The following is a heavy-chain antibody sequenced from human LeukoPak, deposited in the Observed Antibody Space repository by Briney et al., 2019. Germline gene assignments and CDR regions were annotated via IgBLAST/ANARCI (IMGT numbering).Heavy chain of an antibody. CDR2: IYSSGST. CDR1: GDSISSATHY. CDR3: ARFLNWVFDN. J-gene: IGHJ4*02. V-gene: IGHV4-61*02. Sequence: PSQTLSLTCAVSGDSISSATHYWSWIRQPAGKGLEWIGCIYSSGSTNYNPSLKSRVSISVDTSKNQFSLKLSSVTAADTAVYYCARFLNWVFDNWGQGTPVTVSS. D-gene: IGHD7-27*01.